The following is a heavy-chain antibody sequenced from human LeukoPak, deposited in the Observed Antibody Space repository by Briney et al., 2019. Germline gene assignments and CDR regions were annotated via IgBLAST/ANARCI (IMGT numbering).Heavy chain of an antibody. CDR1: GSGVTVSSDF. Sequence: GGSLRLSCVGSGSGVTVSSDFMSWVRQASGKGLEWVSGISWNGGSIGYADSVKGRFTISRDNDKKYLYLQMNSLRAEDTALYYCASLQMRYSYYYMDVWGKGTTVTVSS. CDR3: ASLQMRYSYYYMDV. CDR2: ISWNGGSI. V-gene: IGHV3-9*01. D-gene: IGHD1-1*01. J-gene: IGHJ6*03.